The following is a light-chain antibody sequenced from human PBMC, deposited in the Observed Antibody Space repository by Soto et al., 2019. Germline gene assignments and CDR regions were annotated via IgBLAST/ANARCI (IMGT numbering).Light chain of an antibody. V-gene: IGKV3-20*01. Sequence: EIVLTQSPGTLSLSPGERATLSCRASQSVSSAYLAWYQQIPGPAPRLLIYGASRLATGIPDRFSGSGSGTDFTLTISRLEPEDFAVYYCQQSGSSLYTFGQGTKLEMK. CDR2: GAS. CDR3: QQSGSSLYT. CDR1: QSVSSAY. J-gene: IGKJ2*01.